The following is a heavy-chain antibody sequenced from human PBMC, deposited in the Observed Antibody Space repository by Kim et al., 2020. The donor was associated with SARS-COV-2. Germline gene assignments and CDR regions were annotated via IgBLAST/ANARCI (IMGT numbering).Heavy chain of an antibody. CDR3: ARGGPYSSGRYYFDY. CDR2: ISSSSSTI. Sequence: GGSLRLSCAASGFTFSSYSMNWVRQAPGKGLEWVSYISSSSSTIYYADSVKGRFIISRDNAKNSLYLQMNSLRAEDTAVYYCARGGPYSSGRYYFDYWGQGTLVTVSS. J-gene: IGHJ4*02. V-gene: IGHV3-48*04. D-gene: IGHD6-19*01. CDR1: GFTFSSYS.